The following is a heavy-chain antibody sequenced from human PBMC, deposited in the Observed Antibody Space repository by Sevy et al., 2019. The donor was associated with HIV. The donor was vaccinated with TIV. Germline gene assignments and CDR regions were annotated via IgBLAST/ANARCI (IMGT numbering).Heavy chain of an antibody. V-gene: IGHV3-74*01. D-gene: IGHD3-3*01. CDR2: INSDGSST. Sequence: GGSLRLSCAASGFTFSSYWMHWVHQAPGKGLVWVSRINSDGSSTSYADSVKGRFTISRDNAKNTLYLQMNSLRAEDTAVYYCARDPSYYDFWSGYSGGAFDIWGQGTMVTVSS. CDR3: ARDPSYYDFWSGYSGGAFDI. CDR1: GFTFSSYW. J-gene: IGHJ3*02.